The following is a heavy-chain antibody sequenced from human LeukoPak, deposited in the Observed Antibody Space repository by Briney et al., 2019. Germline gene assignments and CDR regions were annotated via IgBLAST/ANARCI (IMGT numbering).Heavy chain of an antibody. Sequence: PGGSLRLSCAASGFTFSSYAMSWVRQAPGKGLEWVSYISGSGSTIYYAESVKGRFTISRDNAKNSLYLQMNSLRAEDTAIYYCATYRQVLLPFESWGQGTLVTVSS. J-gene: IGHJ4*02. D-gene: IGHD2-8*02. CDR1: GFTFSSYA. CDR3: ATYRQVLLPFES. CDR2: ISGSGSTI. V-gene: IGHV3-48*04.